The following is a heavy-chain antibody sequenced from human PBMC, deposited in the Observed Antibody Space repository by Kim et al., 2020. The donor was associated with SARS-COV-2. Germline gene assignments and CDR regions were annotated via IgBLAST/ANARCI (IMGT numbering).Heavy chain of an antibody. CDR3: AAASDSSSSPLWHYYYYGMDV. CDR2: ISAYNGNT. CDR1: GYTFTSYG. Sequence: ASVKVSCKASGYTFTSYGISWVRQAPGQGLEWMGWISAYNGNTNYAQKLQGRVTMTTDTSTSTAYMELRSLRSDDTAVYYCAAASDSSSSPLWHYYYYGMDVWGQGTKVTVSS. V-gene: IGHV1-18*01. J-gene: IGHJ6*02. D-gene: IGHD6-6*01.